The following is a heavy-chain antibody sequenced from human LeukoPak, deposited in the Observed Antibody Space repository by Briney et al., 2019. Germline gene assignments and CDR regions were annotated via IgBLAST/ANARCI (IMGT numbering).Heavy chain of an antibody. CDR2: INPSGGST. D-gene: IGHD1-26*01. V-gene: IGHV1-46*01. J-gene: IGHJ4*02. Sequence: RASVKVSCKASGYAFTSYYMHWVRQAPGQGLEWMGIINPSGGSTSYAQKFQGRVTMTRDTSTSTVYMELSSLRSEDTAVYYCARSRGTYYFDYWGQGTLVTVSS. CDR1: GYAFTSYY. CDR3: ARSRGTYYFDY.